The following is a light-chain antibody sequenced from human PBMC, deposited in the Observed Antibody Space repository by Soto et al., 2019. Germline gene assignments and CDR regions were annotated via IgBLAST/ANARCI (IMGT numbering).Light chain of an antibody. CDR3: PLLNVLPCT. J-gene: IGKJ4*02. V-gene: IGKV1-9*01. CDR1: PAIASF. CDR2: DAA. Sequence: SQLTQSQSSLSASVGDRVTITCRASPAIASFLAWYQQKPGTAPKLLIYDAATLQSGVPSRFSGSRSGTEYTLTIGSLQAEDFVSYCSPLLNVLPCTFCEGGKVDIK.